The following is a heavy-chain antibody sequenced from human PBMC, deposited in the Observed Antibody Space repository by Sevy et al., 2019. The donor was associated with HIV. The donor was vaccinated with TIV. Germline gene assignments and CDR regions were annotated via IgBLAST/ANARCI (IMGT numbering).Heavy chain of an antibody. CDR1: GFTFSSYS. J-gene: IGHJ3*02. CDR3: ARDLDGGNWGHGFDI. Sequence: GGSLRLSCAASGFTFSSYSMNWVRQAPGKGLEWVSYISSSSSTIYYADSVKGRFTISRDNAKNSLYLQMNSLRDEDTAVYYCARDLDGGNWGHGFDIWGQGTMVTVSS. D-gene: IGHD7-27*01. V-gene: IGHV3-48*02. CDR2: ISSSSSTI.